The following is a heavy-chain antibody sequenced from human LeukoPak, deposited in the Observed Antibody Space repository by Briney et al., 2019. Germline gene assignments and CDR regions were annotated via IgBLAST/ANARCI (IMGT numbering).Heavy chain of an antibody. D-gene: IGHD2-21*01. CDR1: GFTFTTYW. Sequence: GGSLRLSCAASGFTFTTYWMHWVRQAPGKGLVWVSRINTDGSSASYADSVKGRFTISQDTAKNTLYLQMNSLRAEDTAVYYCARGDYAFDIWGQGTMVTVSS. J-gene: IGHJ3*02. V-gene: IGHV3-74*01. CDR2: INTDGSSA. CDR3: ARGDYAFDI.